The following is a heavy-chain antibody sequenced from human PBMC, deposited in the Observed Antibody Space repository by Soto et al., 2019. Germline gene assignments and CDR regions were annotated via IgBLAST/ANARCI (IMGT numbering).Heavy chain of an antibody. V-gene: IGHV4-31*03. CDR1: GAALNSGNYH. CDR3: ARLRIATNNYKWFDP. D-gene: IGHD2-21*01. Sequence: SETLSLTCSVSGAALNSGNYHWSWIRQVPGKGLEWIGHIYVTGAVDYNPSLRDRITISQDTSERQFSLNLRLVTAADTAVYYCARLRIATNNYKWFDPWGQGTLVTVSS. CDR2: IYVTGAV. J-gene: IGHJ5*02.